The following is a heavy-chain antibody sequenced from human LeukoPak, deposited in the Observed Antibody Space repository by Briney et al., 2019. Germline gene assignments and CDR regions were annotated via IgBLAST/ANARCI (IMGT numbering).Heavy chain of an antibody. J-gene: IGHJ4*02. CDR3: ASGRYDFWSGYPHLIDY. D-gene: IGHD3-3*01. CDR1: RFTFSSYS. CDR2: ISSSSSTI. Sequence: HPGGSLRLSCAASRFTFSSYSMNWVRQAPGKGLEWLSYISSSSSTIYYADSVKGRFTISRDNAKNSLYLQMNSLRDEDTAVYYCASGRYDFWSGYPHLIDYWGQGTLVTVSS. V-gene: IGHV3-48*02.